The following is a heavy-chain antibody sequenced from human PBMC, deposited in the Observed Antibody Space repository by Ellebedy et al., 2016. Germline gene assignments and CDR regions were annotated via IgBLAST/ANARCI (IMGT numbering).Heavy chain of an antibody. CDR2: ISYDGSNK. Sequence: GGSLRLSXAASGFTFSSYGMHWVRQAPGKGLEWVAFISYDGSNKYYPDSVKGRFTISRNTSKNTLYLQMNSLRAEDTAVYYCVSFGSGYWGQGTLVTVSS. CDR3: VSFGSGY. J-gene: IGHJ4*02. D-gene: IGHD1-26*01. V-gene: IGHV3-30*03. CDR1: GFTFSSYG.